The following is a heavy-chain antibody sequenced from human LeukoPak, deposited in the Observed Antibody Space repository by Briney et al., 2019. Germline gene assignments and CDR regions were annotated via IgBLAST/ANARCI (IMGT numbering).Heavy chain of an antibody. V-gene: IGHV4-59*08. J-gene: IGHJ4*02. Sequence: PSETLSLTCTVSGGSISSYYWSWIRQPPGKRLEWIGYIYYTGSTNYNPSLKSRVTISVDTSKNQFSLKLSSVTAADTAVYYCARRVAVAGPLDYWGQGTLVPVSS. CDR2: IYYTGST. CDR1: GGSISSYY. D-gene: IGHD6-19*01. CDR3: ARRVAVAGPLDY.